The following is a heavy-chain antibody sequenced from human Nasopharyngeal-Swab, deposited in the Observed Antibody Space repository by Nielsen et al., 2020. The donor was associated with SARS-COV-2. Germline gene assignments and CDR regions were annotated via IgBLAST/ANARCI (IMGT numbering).Heavy chain of an antibody. Sequence: WVRQAPGQGLEWMGGIIPIFGTANYAQKFQGRVTITADESTSTAYMELSSLRSEDTAVYYCARSLSPDCGGDCYYFDYWGQGTLVTVPS. D-gene: IGHD2-21*01. CDR2: IIPIFGTA. J-gene: IGHJ4*02. V-gene: IGHV1-69*01. CDR3: ARSLSPDCGGDCYYFDY.